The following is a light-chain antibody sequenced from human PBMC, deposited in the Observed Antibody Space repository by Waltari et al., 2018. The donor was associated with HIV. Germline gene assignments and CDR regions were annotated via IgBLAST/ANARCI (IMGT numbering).Light chain of an antibody. CDR1: QSVSSN. J-gene: IGKJ4*01. CDR2: EAS. Sequence: EIVMTQSPATLSVSPGERATLPCRASQSVSSNLAWYQQKPGQTPRLLIYEASTRATGIPARFSGSGSGTEFTLTISSLQSEDFAIYYCYQYNNWPPLTFGGGTKVEIK. CDR3: YQYNNWPPLT. V-gene: IGKV3-15*01.